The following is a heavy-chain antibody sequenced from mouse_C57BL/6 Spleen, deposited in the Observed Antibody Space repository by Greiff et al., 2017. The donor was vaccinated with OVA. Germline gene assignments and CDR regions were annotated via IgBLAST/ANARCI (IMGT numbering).Heavy chain of an antibody. CDR2: INPNNGGT. CDR1: GYTFTDYY. Sequence: VQLQQSGPELVKPGASVKISCKASGYTFTDYYMNWVKQSHGKSLEWIGDINPNNGGTSYNQKFKGKATLTVDESSSTAYMELRSLTSEDSAVYYCARWGYYYGSSSVGAMDYWGQGTSVTVSS. J-gene: IGHJ4*01. D-gene: IGHD1-1*01. V-gene: IGHV1-26*01. CDR3: ARWGYYYGSSSVGAMDY.